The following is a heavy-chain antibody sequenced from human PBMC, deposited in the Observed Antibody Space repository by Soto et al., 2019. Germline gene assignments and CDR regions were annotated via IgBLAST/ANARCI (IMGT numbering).Heavy chain of an antibody. V-gene: IGHV1-18*01. CDR3: AKIGGDMVRGAEYYHYGMDV. CDR2: ISAYNGNT. J-gene: IGHJ6*02. D-gene: IGHD3-10*01. CDR1: GYTFTNYA. Sequence: QVQLVQSGAEVRKPGASVKVSCKASGYTFTNYAISWVRQAPGQGLEWMGWISAYNGNTNYAQKLQGRVTMTTDTSTSTAYMELRSLRSDDTAVYYCAKIGGDMVRGAEYYHYGMDVWGQGTTVTVSS.